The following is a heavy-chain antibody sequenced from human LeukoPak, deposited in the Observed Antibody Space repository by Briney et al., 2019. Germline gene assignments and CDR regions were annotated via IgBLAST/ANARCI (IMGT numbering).Heavy chain of an antibody. D-gene: IGHD5-18*01. Sequence: GGSLRLSCAASGFTFSSYGMHWVRQAPGKGLEWVAVISYDGSNKYYADSVKGRFTISRDNAKNSLYLQMDSLRAEDTAVYYCARDDWWTAMLWGQGTLVTVSA. V-gene: IGHV3-30*03. CDR3: ARDDWWTAML. CDR1: GFTFSSYG. CDR2: ISYDGSNK. J-gene: IGHJ4*02.